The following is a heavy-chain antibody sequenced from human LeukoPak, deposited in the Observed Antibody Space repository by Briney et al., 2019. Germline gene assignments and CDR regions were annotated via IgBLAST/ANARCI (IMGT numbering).Heavy chain of an antibody. Sequence: GGSLRLSCAASGFTVSTKYMSWVRQSPVKGLEWVSITYSGGVTYYADSVRGRFTISRDNSKNTLYLQMNSLRAEDTAVYYCAKVLDSSSCFDYWGQGTLVTVSS. CDR2: TYSGGVT. J-gene: IGHJ4*02. CDR1: GFTVSTKY. D-gene: IGHD6-13*01. CDR3: AKVLDSSSCFDY. V-gene: IGHV3-53*01.